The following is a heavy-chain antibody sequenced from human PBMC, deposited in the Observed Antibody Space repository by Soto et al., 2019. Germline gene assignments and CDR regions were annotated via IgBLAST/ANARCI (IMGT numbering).Heavy chain of an antibody. Sequence: QVQLVQSGAEVKKPGSSVKVSCKSSGGAFSSHTISWVRQAPGQGLEWMGRIIPILGIINYAQKFQDRVTISADKSTSTAYMEVSSLRSEDTAVYYCATRGPRRAFDIWGQGTMVTVSS. V-gene: IGHV1-69*02. D-gene: IGHD5-12*01. CDR1: GGAFSSHT. CDR3: ATRGPRRAFDI. CDR2: IIPILGII. J-gene: IGHJ3*02.